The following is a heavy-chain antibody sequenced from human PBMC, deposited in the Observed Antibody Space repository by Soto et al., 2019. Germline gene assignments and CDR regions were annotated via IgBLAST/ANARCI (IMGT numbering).Heavy chain of an antibody. D-gene: IGHD4-17*01. CDR1: GGSISSYY. CDR2: IYYGGII. Sequence: SETLSLTCTVSGGSISSYYWSWIRQPPGNGLEWIGYIYYGGIINYNPSLKSRVTISVVTSKNQFSLKLSSVTAAVTAVYYCARHPTVTEYYFDYWGQGTLVTVSS. V-gene: IGHV4-59*08. CDR3: ARHPTVTEYYFDY. J-gene: IGHJ4*02.